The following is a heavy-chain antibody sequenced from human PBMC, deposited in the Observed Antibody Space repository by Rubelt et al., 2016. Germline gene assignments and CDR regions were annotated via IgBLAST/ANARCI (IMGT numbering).Heavy chain of an antibody. CDR3: ARSAGDYGPGY. J-gene: IGHJ4*02. Sequence: EVQLVESGGGLVQPGGSLRLSCAASGFTFGSYGINWVRQAPGEGLEWVSYISSSSSTIYYADSVKGRFTISRDNAENSLYLQMNSLRAEDTAVYYCARSAGDYGPGYGGQGTLVTVSS. CDR1: GFTFGSYG. CDR2: ISSSSSTI. V-gene: IGHV3-48*01. D-gene: IGHD4-17*01.